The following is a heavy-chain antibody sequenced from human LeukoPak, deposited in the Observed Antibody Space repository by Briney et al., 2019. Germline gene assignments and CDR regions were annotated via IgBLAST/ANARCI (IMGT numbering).Heavy chain of an antibody. CDR1: GYTFTGYY. CDR3: ARDLGYYDSSGYYYLNWYFDL. CDR2: INPNSGGT. J-gene: IGHJ2*01. V-gene: IGHV1-2*04. Sequence: ASVKVSCKASGYTFTGYYMHWVRQAPGQGLEWMGWINPNSGGTNYAQKFQGWVTMTRDTSISTAYMELSGLRSDDTAVYYCARDLGYYDSSGYYYLNWYFDLWGRGTLVTVSS. D-gene: IGHD3-22*01.